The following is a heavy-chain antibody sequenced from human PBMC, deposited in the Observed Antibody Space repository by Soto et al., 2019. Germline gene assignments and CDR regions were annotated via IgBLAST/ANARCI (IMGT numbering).Heavy chain of an antibody. CDR1: GYTFTNYA. J-gene: IGHJ4*02. CDR2: IIAGNGNT. Sequence: ASVKVSCKASGYTFTNYAIHWVRQAPGHRLEWMGWIIAGNGNTKYSQKFQGRATITRDTSASTAYMDLSSLTSEDTAVYYCARSLGSGWYIHYSGQGTPVSVSS. V-gene: IGHV1-3*01. D-gene: IGHD6-19*01. CDR3: ARSLGSGWYIHY.